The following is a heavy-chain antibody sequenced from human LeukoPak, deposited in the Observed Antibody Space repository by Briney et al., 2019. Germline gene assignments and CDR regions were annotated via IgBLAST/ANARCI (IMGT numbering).Heavy chain of an antibody. CDR3: ARLPRTTVTSSFYFDY. J-gene: IGHJ4*02. CDR1: GGFISSTDW. V-gene: IGHV4-4*02. CDR2: IFHSGST. D-gene: IGHD4-17*01. Sequence: SETLSLTCAVSGGFISSTDWWSWVRQPPGKGLEWIGEIFHSGSTYYNPSLKSRVTISVDTSKNQFSLRLSSVTAADTAVYYCARLPRTTVTSSFYFDYWGQGTLVTVSS.